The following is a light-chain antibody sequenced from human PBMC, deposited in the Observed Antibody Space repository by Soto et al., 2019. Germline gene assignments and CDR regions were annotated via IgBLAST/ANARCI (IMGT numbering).Light chain of an antibody. V-gene: IGKV1-5*01. CDR1: QSISSW. J-gene: IGKJ4*01. CDR2: GAS. CDR3: QQYNNYF. Sequence: DIQMTQSPSTLSASVGDRVTITCRASQSISSWLAWYQQKPGKAPKLLIYGASSLESGVPSRFSGSGSGTEFPLTISSLQPDDFATYYCQQYNNYFFGGGNKVEIK.